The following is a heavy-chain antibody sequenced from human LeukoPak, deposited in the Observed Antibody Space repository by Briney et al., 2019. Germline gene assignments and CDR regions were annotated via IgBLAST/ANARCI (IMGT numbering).Heavy chain of an antibody. CDR3: ARGPTRYSSNWYPHLYFDY. J-gene: IGHJ4*02. V-gene: IGHV4-34*01. CDR1: GGSFSGYY. CDR2: INHSGST. Sequence: SETLSLTCAVYGGSFSGYYWSWIRQPPGKGLEWIGEINHSGSTNYNPSLKSRVTISVDTSKNQFSLKLSSVTAADTAVYYCARGPTRYSSNWYPHLYFDYWGQGTLVTVSS. D-gene: IGHD6-13*01.